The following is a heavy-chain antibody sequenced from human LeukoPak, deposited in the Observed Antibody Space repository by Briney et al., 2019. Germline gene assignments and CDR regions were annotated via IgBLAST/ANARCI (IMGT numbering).Heavy chain of an antibody. CDR3: ARELYCSGGSCKYNWFDP. CDR1: GGTFSSYA. J-gene: IGHJ5*02. CDR2: IIPILGIA. Sequence: SVKVSCKASGGTFSSYAISWVRQAPGQGLEWMGRIIPILGIANYAQKFQGRVTITADKSTSTAYMELSGLRSEDTAVYYCARELYCSGGSCKYNWFDPWGQGTLVTVSS. V-gene: IGHV1-69*04. D-gene: IGHD2-15*01.